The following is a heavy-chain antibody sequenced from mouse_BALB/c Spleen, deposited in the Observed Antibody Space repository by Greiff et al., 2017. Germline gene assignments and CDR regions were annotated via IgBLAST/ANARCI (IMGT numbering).Heavy chain of an antibody. CDR2: ISSGGST. D-gene: IGHD4-1*01. V-gene: IGHV5-6-5*01. CDR1: GFTFSSYA. Sequence: DVMLVESGGGLVKPGGSLKLSCAASGFTFSSYAMSWVRQTPEKRLEWVASISSGGSTYYPDSVKGRFTISRDNARNILYLQMSSLRSEDTAMYYCARQGLGWFAYWGQGTLVTVSA. J-gene: IGHJ3*01. CDR3: ARQGLGWFAY.